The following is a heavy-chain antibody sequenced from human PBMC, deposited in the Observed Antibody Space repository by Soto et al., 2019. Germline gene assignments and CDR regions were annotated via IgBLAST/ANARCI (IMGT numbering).Heavy chain of an antibody. D-gene: IGHD3-22*01. Sequence: GGSLRLSSAASGFTFSSYAISWVRQAPGKGLEWVSAISGSGGSTYYADSVKGRFTISRDNSKNTLYLQMNSLRAEDTAVYYCAKLYDSSGYYRFDYWGQGTLVTVSS. J-gene: IGHJ4*02. CDR3: AKLYDSSGYYRFDY. CDR2: ISGSGGST. CDR1: GFTFSSYA. V-gene: IGHV3-23*01.